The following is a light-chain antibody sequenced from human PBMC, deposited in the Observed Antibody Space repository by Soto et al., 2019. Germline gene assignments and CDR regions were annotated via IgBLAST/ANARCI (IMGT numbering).Light chain of an antibody. V-gene: IGKV3-15*01. Sequence: DIVMTQSPVTLSVSPGERATVSCRASESVGSALAWYQQKPGQAPRLLIYGAYTRATGVSARFSGSGSGTEFTLTISGLQSEDLAVYHCQQYINWPRTFGQGTKV. CDR3: QQYINWPRT. CDR2: GAY. CDR1: ESVGSA. J-gene: IGKJ1*01.